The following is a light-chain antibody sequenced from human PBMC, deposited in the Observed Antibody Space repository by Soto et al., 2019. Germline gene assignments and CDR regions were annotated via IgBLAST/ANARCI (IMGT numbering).Light chain of an antibody. Sequence: SYELTQPPSVSVSPGQTARITCSGDALPKQYAYWYQQKPGQAPVLVIYKDSERPSGIPERFSGSSSGTTVTLTISGGQAEDEADYYCQSADSSGTYGVFGGGTKLTVL. CDR2: KDS. V-gene: IGLV3-25*03. J-gene: IGLJ2*01. CDR1: ALPKQY. CDR3: QSADSSGTYGV.